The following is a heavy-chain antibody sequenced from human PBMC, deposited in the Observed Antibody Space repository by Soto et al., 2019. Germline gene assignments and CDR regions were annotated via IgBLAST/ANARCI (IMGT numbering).Heavy chain of an antibody. CDR2: IYYSGST. Sequence: SETLSLTCTVSGGSISSGGYYWSWIRQHPGKGLEWIGYIYYSGSTYYNPSLKSRVTISVDTSKNQFSLKLSSVTAADTAVYYCARGSSYQVAYWGQGTLVTVSS. J-gene: IGHJ4*02. CDR3: ARGSSYQVAY. V-gene: IGHV4-31*03. CDR1: GGSISSGGYY. D-gene: IGHD5-18*01.